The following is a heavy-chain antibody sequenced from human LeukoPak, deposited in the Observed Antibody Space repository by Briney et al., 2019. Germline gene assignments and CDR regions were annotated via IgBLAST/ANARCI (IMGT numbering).Heavy chain of an antibody. J-gene: IGHJ4*02. Sequence: GGSLRLSCAASGFTFSSCAMTWVRQAPGKGLEWVSTISGSGDRTYYADFVKGRFTVSRDNSKNTLYLQMSSLRAEDTAVYYCANTFGGIMATAGDYWGQGTLVTVSS. CDR1: GFTFSSCA. CDR2: ISGSGDRT. CDR3: ANTFGGIMATAGDY. D-gene: IGHD6-13*01. V-gene: IGHV3-23*01.